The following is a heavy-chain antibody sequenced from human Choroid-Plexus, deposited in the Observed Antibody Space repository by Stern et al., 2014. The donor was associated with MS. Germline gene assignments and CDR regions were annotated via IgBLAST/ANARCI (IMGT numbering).Heavy chain of an antibody. CDR2: VSYDGSNK. Sequence: VQLVESGGGVVQPGRPLRLSCVASGFTFGSCAMPWVRQAPGKGLEWVAGVSYDGSNKYYADSVKGLFTITRDNSQNTLYMQMSSLRPEDTAVYYCAKDRHYLTYFFDHWGQGSLVTVSS. J-gene: IGHJ5*02. CDR1: GFTFGSCA. CDR3: AKDRHYLTYFFDH. V-gene: IGHV3-30*18. D-gene: IGHD2/OR15-2a*01.